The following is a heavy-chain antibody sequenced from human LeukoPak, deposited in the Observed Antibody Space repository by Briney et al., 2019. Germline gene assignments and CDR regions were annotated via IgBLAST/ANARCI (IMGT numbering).Heavy chain of an antibody. CDR2: IYYSGIT. V-gene: IGHV4-59*01. D-gene: IGHD7-27*01. CDR3: ARENWGLLGL. CDR1: GGSLSTYY. Sequence: SETLSLTRTVSGGSLSTYYCSWIPQPPGKGLEWIGYIYYSGITNYNPSLKSRVTISVDTSKNQFSLKLSSVTAADTAVYYCARENWGLLGLWGRGTLVTVSS. J-gene: IGHJ2*01.